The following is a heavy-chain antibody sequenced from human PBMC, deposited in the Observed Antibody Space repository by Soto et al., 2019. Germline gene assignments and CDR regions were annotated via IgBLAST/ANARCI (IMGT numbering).Heavy chain of an antibody. V-gene: IGHV1-18*04. CDR1: GYTLTNYG. J-gene: IGHJ2*01. CDR2: IGAYNGNT. D-gene: IGHD2-2*01. CDR3: ARGPIRGVVPAATWYFDL. Sequence: AAVKVSCKASGYTLTNYGISWVRQAPGQGLEWMGWIGAYNGNTDYAQKLQGRVTMTTDASTSTAYMELRSLRSDDTAVYYCARGPIRGVVPAATWYFDLWGRGTLVTVSS.